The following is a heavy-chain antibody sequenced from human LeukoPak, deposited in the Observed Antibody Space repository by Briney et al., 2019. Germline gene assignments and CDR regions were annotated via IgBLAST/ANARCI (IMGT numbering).Heavy chain of an antibody. J-gene: IGHJ4*02. Sequence: GASLKISYKGSGSRFTSYWIGWVRPMPGKGLEWMGIIYPGDSDTRYSPSFQGQVTISADKSISTAYLQWSSLKAADTAMYYCARSSTSSYGEFDYWGQGTLVTVSS. CDR3: ARSSTSSYGEFDY. CDR1: GSRFTSYW. CDR2: IYPGDSDT. V-gene: IGHV5-51*01. D-gene: IGHD2-2*01.